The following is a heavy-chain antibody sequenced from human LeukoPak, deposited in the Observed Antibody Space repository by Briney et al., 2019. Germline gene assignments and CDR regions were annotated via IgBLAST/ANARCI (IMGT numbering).Heavy chain of an antibody. CDR3: AREGWDLLLSHYFDY. J-gene: IGHJ4*02. D-gene: IGHD1-26*01. CDR2: ISSSRSTI. V-gene: IGHV3-11*01. CDR1: GFTFSDYY. Sequence: PGGSLRLSCAASGFTFSDYYMSWIPQAPGKGLEWISYISSSRSTIYYADSVKGRFTISRDNAKNSLYLQMNSLRAEDTAVYYCAREGWDLLLSHYFDYWGQGTLVTVSS.